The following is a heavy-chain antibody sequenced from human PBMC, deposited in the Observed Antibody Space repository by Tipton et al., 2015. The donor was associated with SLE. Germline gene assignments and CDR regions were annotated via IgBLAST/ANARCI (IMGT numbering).Heavy chain of an antibody. CDR1: GGSISNYY. D-gene: IGHD3-22*01. J-gene: IGHJ4*02. CDR3: ARAVGDTSGYLDY. V-gene: IGHV4-39*07. Sequence: TLSLTCTVSGGSISNYYWGWIRQPPGKGLEWIGSLDYSGSTYCNPSLKSRINISVDTSKNQFSLKLSSVTAADTAVYYCARAVGDTSGYLDYWGLGTLVTVSS. CDR2: LDYSGST.